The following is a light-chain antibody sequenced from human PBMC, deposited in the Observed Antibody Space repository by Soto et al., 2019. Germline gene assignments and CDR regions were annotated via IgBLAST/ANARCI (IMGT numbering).Light chain of an antibody. CDR2: EVV. V-gene: IGLV2-8*01. J-gene: IGLJ1*01. CDR1: KNDIGVYDF. CDR3: KSYAGSNTYV. Sequence: QSVLTQPPSASGSPGQSVTISCTGTKNDIGVYDFVSWYQHHPGKAPRLIIYEVVQRPSGVPDRFSGSKSGNTASLTVSGFQAADEADYFCKSYAGSNTYVVGSGTKV.